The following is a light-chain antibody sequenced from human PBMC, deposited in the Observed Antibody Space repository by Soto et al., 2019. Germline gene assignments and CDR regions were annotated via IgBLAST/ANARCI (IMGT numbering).Light chain of an antibody. Sequence: DIQMTQSPSSLSASVGDRVTITCRASQSISSYLNWYQQKPGKAPKLLIYAASSLESGVPSRFSGSESGTEFTLTISSLQPDDIATYYCQQYNSYWTFGQGTKWIS. CDR3: QQYNSYWT. CDR2: AAS. J-gene: IGKJ1*01. CDR1: QSISSY. V-gene: IGKV1-5*01.